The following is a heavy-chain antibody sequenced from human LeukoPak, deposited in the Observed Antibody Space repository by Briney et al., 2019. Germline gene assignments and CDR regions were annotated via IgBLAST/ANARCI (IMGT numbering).Heavy chain of an antibody. D-gene: IGHD2-2*01. Sequence: ASAKVSCKASGYTFTSYGISWVRQAPGQGLEWMGWISPYNGETDYAQKIQDRITMTTDTSTNTAYMELRSLGFDDTAVYFCARDGGKYCASNSCYHGWLHPWGQGTLVTVSS. J-gene: IGHJ5*02. CDR1: GYTFTSYG. V-gene: IGHV1-18*01. CDR3: ARDGGKYCASNSCYHGWLHP. CDR2: ISPYNGET.